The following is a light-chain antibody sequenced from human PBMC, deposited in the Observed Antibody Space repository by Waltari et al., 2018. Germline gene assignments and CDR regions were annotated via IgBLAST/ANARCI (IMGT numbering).Light chain of an antibody. Sequence: IQLTQPPSSLSAFVGGKVTITCRASQGISSYLAWYQQKPGEAPKLLIYDGSTLPNGVPSRFSGGGFGTDFTLTISSLQPEDFATYYCQQVNSYPFTFGPGTRVEIK. V-gene: IGKV1-9*01. CDR1: QGISSY. CDR2: DGS. J-gene: IGKJ3*01. CDR3: QQVNSYPFT.